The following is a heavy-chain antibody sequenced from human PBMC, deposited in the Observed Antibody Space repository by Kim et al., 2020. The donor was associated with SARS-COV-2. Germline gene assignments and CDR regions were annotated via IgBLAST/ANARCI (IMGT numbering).Heavy chain of an antibody. V-gene: IGHV4-34*01. J-gene: IGHJ4*02. CDR3: ARGQRVYLNYYDSSGYYPVFDY. CDR2: INHSGST. D-gene: IGHD3-22*01. CDR1: GGSFSGYY. Sequence: SETLSLTCAVYGGSFSGYYWSWIRQPPGKGLEWIGEINHSGSTNYNPSLKSRVTISVDTSKNQFSLKLSSVTAADTAVYYCARGQRVYLNYYDSSGYYPVFDYWGQGTLVTVSS.